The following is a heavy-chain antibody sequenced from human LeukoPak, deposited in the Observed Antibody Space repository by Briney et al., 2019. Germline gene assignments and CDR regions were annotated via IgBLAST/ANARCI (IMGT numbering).Heavy chain of an antibody. V-gene: IGHV1-69*13. CDR3: ARDGGAAAGTGYYFDY. CDR1: GGTFSSYA. Sequence: ASVKVSCKASGGTFSSYAISWVRQAPGQGLEWMGGIIPIFGTANYAQKFQGRVTITADESTSTAYMELSSLRSEDTAVYYCARDGGAAAGTGYYFDYWGQGTLVTVSS. J-gene: IGHJ4*02. D-gene: IGHD6-13*01. CDR2: IIPIFGTA.